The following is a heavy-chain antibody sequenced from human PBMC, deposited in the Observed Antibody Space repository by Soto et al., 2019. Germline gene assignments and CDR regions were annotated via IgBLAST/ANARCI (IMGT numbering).Heavy chain of an antibody. CDR1: GFTFSSYS. Sequence: GGSLRLSCAASGFTFSSYSMNWVRQAPGKGLEWVSSISSSSSYIYYADSVKGRFTISRDNAKNSLYLQMNSLRAEDTAVYYCARGAWRGGSFYDSSGYYLFDYWGQGTLVTVSS. D-gene: IGHD3-22*01. CDR2: ISSSSSYI. CDR3: ARGAWRGGSFYDSSGYYLFDY. V-gene: IGHV3-21*04. J-gene: IGHJ4*02.